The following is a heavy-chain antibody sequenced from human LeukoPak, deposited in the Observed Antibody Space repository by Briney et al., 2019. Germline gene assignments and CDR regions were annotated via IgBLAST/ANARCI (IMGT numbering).Heavy chain of an antibody. Sequence: SETLSLTCTVSGGSISSYYWSWIRQPPGKGLERIGYIYYSGSTNYNPSLKSRVTISVDTSKNQFSLKLSSVTAADTAVYYCARLATMTTVTSYNWFDPWGQGTLVTVSS. V-gene: IGHV4-59*08. CDR1: GGSISSYY. D-gene: IGHD4-17*01. J-gene: IGHJ5*02. CDR2: IYYSGST. CDR3: ARLATMTTVTSYNWFDP.